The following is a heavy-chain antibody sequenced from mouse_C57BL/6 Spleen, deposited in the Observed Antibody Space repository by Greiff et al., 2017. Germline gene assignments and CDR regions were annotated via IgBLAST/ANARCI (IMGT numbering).Heavy chain of an antibody. J-gene: IGHJ4*01. CDR2: ISYDGSN. D-gene: IGHD1-1*01. Sequence: EVHLVESGPGLVKPSLSLSLTCSVTGYSITSGYYWNWIRQFPGNKLEWMGYISYDGSNHYNPSLKNRISITRDTSKNQFFLKLNSVTTEDTATYYCAKAITTVVGAMDYWGQGTSVTVSS. CDR1: GYSITSGYY. CDR3: AKAITTVVGAMDY. V-gene: IGHV3-6*01.